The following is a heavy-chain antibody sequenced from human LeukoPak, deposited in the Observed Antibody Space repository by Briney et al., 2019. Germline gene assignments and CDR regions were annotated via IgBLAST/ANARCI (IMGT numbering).Heavy chain of an antibody. V-gene: IGHV4-34*01. CDR1: GGSFSGYY. D-gene: IGHD2-21*02. Sequence: SETLSLTCAVYGGSFSGYYWSWIRQPPGKGLEWIGEINHSGSTNYNPSLKSRVTISVDTSKNQFSLKLSSATAADTAVYYCARGQSVTYWGQGTLVTVSS. CDR2: INHSGST. J-gene: IGHJ4*02. CDR3: ARGQSVTY.